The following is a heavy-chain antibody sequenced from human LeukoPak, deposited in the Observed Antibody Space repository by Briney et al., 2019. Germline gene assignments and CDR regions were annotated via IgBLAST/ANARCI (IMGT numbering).Heavy chain of an antibody. J-gene: IGHJ4*02. D-gene: IGHD1-26*01. CDR1: GGSISSYY. CDR2: IYYSGST. Sequence: SETLSLTCTVSGGSISSYYWSWIRQPPGKGLEWIGYIYYSGSTNYNPSLKSRVTISVDTSKNQFSLKLSSLTAADTAVYYCARASIVGASFDYWGQGTLVTVSS. V-gene: IGHV4-59*01. CDR3: ARASIVGASFDY.